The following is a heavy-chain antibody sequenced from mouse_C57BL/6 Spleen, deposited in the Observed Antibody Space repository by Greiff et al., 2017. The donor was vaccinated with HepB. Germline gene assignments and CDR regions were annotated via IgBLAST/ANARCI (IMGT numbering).Heavy chain of an antibody. CDR1: GYSITSGYY. V-gene: IGHV3-6*01. D-gene: IGHD1-1*01. Sequence: EVKLVESGPGLVKPSQSLSLTCSVTGYSITSGYYWNWIRQFPGNKLEWMGYISYDGSNNYNPSLKNRISITRDTSKNQFFLKLNSVTTEDTATYYCARKDGTTVVATDYFDYWGQGTTLTVSS. J-gene: IGHJ2*01. CDR2: ISYDGSN. CDR3: ARKDGTTVVATDYFDY.